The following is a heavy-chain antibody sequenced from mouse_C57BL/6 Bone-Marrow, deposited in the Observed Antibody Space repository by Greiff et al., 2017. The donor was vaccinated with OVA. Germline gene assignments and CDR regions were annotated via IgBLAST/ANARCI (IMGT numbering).Heavy chain of an antibody. J-gene: IGHJ2*01. CDR2: INPYNGGT. V-gene: IGHV1-19*01. CDR1: GYTFTDYY. CDR3: AVSYYFDY. Sequence: EVQVVESGPVLVKPGASVKMSCKASGYTFTDYYMNWVKQSHGKSLEWIGVINPYNGGTSYNQKFKGKATLTVDKSSSTAYMELNSLTSEDSAVYYCAVSYYFDYWGQGTTLTVSS.